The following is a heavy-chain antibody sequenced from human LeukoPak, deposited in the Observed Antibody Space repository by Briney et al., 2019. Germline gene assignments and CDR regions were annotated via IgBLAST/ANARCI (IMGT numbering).Heavy chain of an antibody. Sequence: SETLSLTCTVSGGSISSYYWSWIRQPPGKGLEWIGYIYYSGSTNYNPSLKGRVTISVDTSKNQFSLKLSSVTAADTAVYYCARVGIDYGGNPVDYWRQGTLVTVSS. D-gene: IGHD4-23*01. J-gene: IGHJ4*02. CDR1: GGSISSYY. CDR3: ARVGIDYGGNPVDY. V-gene: IGHV4-59*01. CDR2: IYYSGST.